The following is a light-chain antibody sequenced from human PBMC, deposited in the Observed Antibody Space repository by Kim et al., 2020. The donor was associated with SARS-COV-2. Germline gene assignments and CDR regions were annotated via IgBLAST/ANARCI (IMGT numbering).Light chain of an antibody. Sequence: EIVLTQSPDTLSLSPGGSATLSCRASHGVSSKLSWYQQKPGQAPRRLIYGASTRATGLPARLSGSGSGTECTITITSLQSEDSAVYYCQQYDAWPHGTFGRGTKVDIK. CDR2: GAS. J-gene: IGKJ1*01. CDR3: QQYDAWPHGT. V-gene: IGKV3-15*01. CDR1: HGVSSK.